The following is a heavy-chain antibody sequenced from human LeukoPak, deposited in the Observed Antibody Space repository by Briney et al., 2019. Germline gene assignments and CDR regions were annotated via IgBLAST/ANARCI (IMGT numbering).Heavy chain of an antibody. V-gene: IGHV3-15*01. CDR1: LPTFSFYW. J-gene: IGHJ4*02. D-gene: IGHD3-22*01. CDR2: IKSKTDGGTI. Sequence: SGGSLRLSCAASLPTFSFYWMIWARQAPGKGLEWVGRIKSKTDGGTIDYAAPVKGRFTISRDDSKNTLYLQMSSLEPADTAMYYCTTGVWDSSGYYNFDYWGQGTLVTVSS. CDR3: TTGVWDSSGYYNFDY.